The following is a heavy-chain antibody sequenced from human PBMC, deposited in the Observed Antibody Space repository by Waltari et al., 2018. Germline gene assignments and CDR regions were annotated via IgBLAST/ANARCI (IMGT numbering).Heavy chain of an antibody. CDR1: GGSISSSSYY. V-gene: IGHV4-39*07. Sequence: QLQLQESGPGLVKPSGTLSLTCTVSGGSISSSSYYWGWIRQPPGKGLEWIGSIYYSGSTYYNPSLKSRVTISVDTSKNQFSLKLSSVTAADTAVYYCARGLQLLPVDYWGQGTLVTVSS. CDR3: ARGLQLLPVDY. CDR2: IYYSGST. J-gene: IGHJ4*02. D-gene: IGHD2-2*01.